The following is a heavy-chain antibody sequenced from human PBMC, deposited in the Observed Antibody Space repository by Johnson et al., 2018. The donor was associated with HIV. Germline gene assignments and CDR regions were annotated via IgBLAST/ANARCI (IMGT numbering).Heavy chain of an antibody. V-gene: IGHV3-7*01. CDR2: INQDGSEK. J-gene: IGHJ3*02. CDR3: ARNMFARPGSVTRYAFDI. Sequence: VQLVESGGDLVQPGGSLRLSCTPSGFIFSSRWMGWVRQPPGKGLEWVANINQDGSEKYYVDSVKGRFTISRDNAKNSLYLQMNSLRAEDTAVYYCARNMFARPGSVTRYAFDIWGQGTMVTVSS. D-gene: IGHD3-10*02. CDR1: GFIFSSRW.